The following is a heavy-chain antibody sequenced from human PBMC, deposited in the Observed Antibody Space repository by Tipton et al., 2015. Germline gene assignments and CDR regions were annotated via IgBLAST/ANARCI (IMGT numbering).Heavy chain of an antibody. D-gene: IGHD4-23*01. CDR2: ISYSGST. J-gene: IGHJ4*02. CDR1: SDSISKYY. V-gene: IGHV4-59*07. CDR3: ARARGRHGGLFDS. Sequence: TLSLTCTVSSDSISKYYWSWIRQPPGKGLEWIGYISYSGSTHYNPSFKSRVAISVDTSKNQFSLKMSSVTASDTAVYYCARARGRHGGLFDSWGQGILVTVSS.